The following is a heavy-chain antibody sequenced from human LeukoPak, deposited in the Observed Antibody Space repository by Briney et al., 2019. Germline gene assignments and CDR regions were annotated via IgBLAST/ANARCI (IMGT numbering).Heavy chain of an antibody. J-gene: IGHJ4*02. CDR1: GGSISSSSYY. Sequence: SETLSLTCTVSGGSISSSSYYWGWIRQPPGKGLEWIGSIYYSGSTYYNPSLKSRVTISVDTSKNQFSLKLSSVTAADTAVYYCARHLTIFGVVTIFDYWGQGTLVTVSS. CDR2: IYYSGST. D-gene: IGHD3-3*01. CDR3: ARHLTIFGVVTIFDY. V-gene: IGHV4-39*01.